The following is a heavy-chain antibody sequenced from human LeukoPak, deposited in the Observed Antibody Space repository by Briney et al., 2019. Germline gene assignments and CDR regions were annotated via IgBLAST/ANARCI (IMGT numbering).Heavy chain of an antibody. D-gene: IGHD4-17*01. CDR2: ISGRGGST. Sequence: GGSLRLSCAASRFTFSSYAMSWVRHAPGKGMEWVSAISGRGGSTYYADSVKGRFTISRDNSKNTLYLQMNSLRAEDTAVYYCAKDRNDYGDYISDYWGQGTLVTVSS. CDR1: RFTFSSYA. CDR3: AKDRNDYGDYISDY. J-gene: IGHJ4*02. V-gene: IGHV3-23*01.